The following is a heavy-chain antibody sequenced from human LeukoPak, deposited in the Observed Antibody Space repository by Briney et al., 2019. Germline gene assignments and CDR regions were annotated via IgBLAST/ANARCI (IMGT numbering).Heavy chain of an antibody. CDR3: ATEKGDSPDY. Sequence: GGSLRLSCAASGFTFSSYAMSWVRQAPGKGLEWVSGISGSGANTYYADSVKGRFTISRDNSKNTLYLQMNSLRADGTAVYYCATEKGDSPDYWGQGTLVTVSS. CDR2: ISGSGANT. D-gene: IGHD2-21*01. V-gene: IGHV3-23*01. CDR1: GFTFSSYA. J-gene: IGHJ4*02.